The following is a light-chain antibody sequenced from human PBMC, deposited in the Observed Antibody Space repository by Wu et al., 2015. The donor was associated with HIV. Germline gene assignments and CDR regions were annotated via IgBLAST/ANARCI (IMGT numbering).Light chain of an antibody. V-gene: IGKV1-12*02. CDR1: QGIRSW. CDR2: AAS. CDR3: QQLYGDPWT. J-gene: IGKJ1*01. Sequence: DIQMTQSPSSVSASVGDRVTITCRASQGIRSWLAWYQQKPGKAPKLLIYAASSLQSGVPSRFSGSKSGTEFSLSISSLHPEDVATYYCQQLYGDPWTFGQGTKVESK.